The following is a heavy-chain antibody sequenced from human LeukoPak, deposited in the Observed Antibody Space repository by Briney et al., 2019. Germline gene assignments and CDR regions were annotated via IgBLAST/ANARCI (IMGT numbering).Heavy chain of an antibody. Sequence: GASVKVSCKASGFTFSNSAVQWVRQARGQRLEWIGWIVVGSGNTNYAQKFQERVTITRDMSTSTAYMELSSLRSEDTAEYYCTSDPTFYSGRYCFDYWGQGTLVTVSS. J-gene: IGHJ4*02. CDR3: TSDPTFYSGRYCFDY. CDR1: GFTFSNSA. D-gene: IGHD1-26*01. CDR2: IVVGSGNT. V-gene: IGHV1-58*01.